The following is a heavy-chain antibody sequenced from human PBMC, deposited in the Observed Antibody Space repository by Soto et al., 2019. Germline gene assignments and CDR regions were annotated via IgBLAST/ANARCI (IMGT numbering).Heavy chain of an antibody. D-gene: IGHD6-19*01. Sequence: QVQLVQSGAEVKKPGASVKVSCKASGYTFTSYAISWVRQAPGQGLEWMGWISAYNGNTNYAQKLQGRVTMTTDTSTSTADMELRSLRSDDTAVYYCARGRDGSGWYLNYYMDVWGKGTTVTVSS. CDR3: ARGRDGSGWYLNYYMDV. CDR1: GYTFTSYA. V-gene: IGHV1-18*01. J-gene: IGHJ6*03. CDR2: ISAYNGNT.